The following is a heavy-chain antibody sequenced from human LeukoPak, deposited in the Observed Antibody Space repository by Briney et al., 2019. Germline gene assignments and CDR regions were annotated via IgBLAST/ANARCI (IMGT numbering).Heavy chain of an antibody. J-gene: IGHJ4*02. CDR3: ARDSRRAVAGSGGY. V-gene: IGHV1-2*02. D-gene: IGHD6-19*01. CDR1: GYTFTCYY. CDR2: INPNSGGT. Sequence: ASVKVSCKASGYTFTCYYMHWVRQAPGQGLEWMGWINPNSGGTNYAQKFQGRVTMTRDTSISTAYMELSRLRSDDTAVYYCARDSRRAVAGSGGYWGQGTLVTVSS.